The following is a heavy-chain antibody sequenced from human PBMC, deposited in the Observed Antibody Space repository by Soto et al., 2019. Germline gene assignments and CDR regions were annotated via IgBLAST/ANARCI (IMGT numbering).Heavy chain of an antibody. J-gene: IGHJ4*02. V-gene: IGHV1-3*01. D-gene: IGHD4-17*01. CDR3: ARERPTEATFSFDY. CDR2: INVGNANT. CDR1: GYTFASYA. Sequence: ASVKVSSKASGYTFASYAIHWVRQAPGQRLEWMGWINVGNANTRYSQNFQDRVTITRDISASTAYMEVSSLRSEDTALYYCARERPTEATFSFDYWGQGTQVTVSS.